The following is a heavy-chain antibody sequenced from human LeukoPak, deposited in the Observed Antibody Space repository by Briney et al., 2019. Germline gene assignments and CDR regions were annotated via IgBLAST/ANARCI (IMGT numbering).Heavy chain of an antibody. V-gene: IGHV4-61*01. CDR3: ARSRNYYGSGDY. D-gene: IGHD3-10*01. J-gene: IGHJ4*02. Sequence: PSETLSLTCIVSGDSVSNGNYYWSWLRQPPGEALEWIGYIYYTGSTYYNPSLGGRVTLSVDTSKNQFSVKLSSVTAADTAVYYCARSRNYYGSGDYWGQGTLVTVSS. CDR1: GDSVSNGNYY. CDR2: IYYTGST.